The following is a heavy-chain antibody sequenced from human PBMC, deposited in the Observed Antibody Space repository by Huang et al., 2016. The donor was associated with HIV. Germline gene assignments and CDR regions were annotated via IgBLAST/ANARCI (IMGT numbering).Heavy chain of an antibody. D-gene: IGHD6-6*01. CDR3: ARRFSSSSGYFDY. V-gene: IGHV5-51*01. CDR1: GYSFSSYW. Sequence: VQLVQSGAEVKKPGESLKISCKGSGYSFSSYWIAWVRQMPGQSLEWMGISFTDGSDNTYSPSFEGQVTVAADKSIGTAYLQWSSLKAADTSMYYCARRFSSSSGYFDYWGQGALVTVSS. CDR2: SFTDGSDN. J-gene: IGHJ4*02.